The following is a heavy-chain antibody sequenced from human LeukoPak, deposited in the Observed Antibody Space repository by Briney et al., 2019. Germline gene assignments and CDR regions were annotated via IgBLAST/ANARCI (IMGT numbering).Heavy chain of an antibody. Sequence: ASGKVSCKASGGTFSSYAISWVRQAPGQGLEWMGGIIPIFGTANYAQKFQGRVTITADESTSTAYMELSSLRSEDTAVYYCARDLSTTGLVPHYYYYMDVWGKGTTVTVSS. J-gene: IGHJ6*03. D-gene: IGHD1-1*01. V-gene: IGHV1-69*13. CDR1: GGTFSSYA. CDR2: IIPIFGTA. CDR3: ARDLSTTGLVPHYYYYMDV.